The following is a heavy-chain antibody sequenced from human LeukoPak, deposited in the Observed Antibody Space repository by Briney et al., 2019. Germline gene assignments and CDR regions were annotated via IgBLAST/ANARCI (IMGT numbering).Heavy chain of an antibody. CDR3: AKGGYSSGWYGSYFDY. D-gene: IGHD6-19*01. J-gene: IGHJ4*02. V-gene: IGHV3-23*01. CDR1: GFTFSSYA. Sequence: GGSLRLSCAASGFTFSSYAMSWVRQAPGKGLEWVSAISGSGGSTYYADSVKGRFTISRDNSKNTLYLQMNSLSAEDTAVYYCAKGGYSSGWYGSYFDYWGQGTLVTVSS. CDR2: ISGSGGST.